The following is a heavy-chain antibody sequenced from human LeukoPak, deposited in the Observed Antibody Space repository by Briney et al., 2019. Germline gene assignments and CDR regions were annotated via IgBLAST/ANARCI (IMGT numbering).Heavy chain of an antibody. Sequence: PGGSLRLSCTASGFTLSDYWMSWVRQAPGKGPEWVANIKQDGSDKYYVDSVKGRFTISRDNAKNALYLQVNTLRPEDTAVYYCARGAFARIQGSYGLNVWGQGTTVTVSS. CDR1: GFTLSDYW. CDR3: ARGAFARIQGSYGLNV. V-gene: IGHV3-7*01. J-gene: IGHJ6*02. CDR2: IKQDGSDK. D-gene: IGHD5-18*01.